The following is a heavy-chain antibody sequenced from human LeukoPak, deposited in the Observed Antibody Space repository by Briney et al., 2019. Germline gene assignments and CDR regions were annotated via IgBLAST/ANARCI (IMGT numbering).Heavy chain of an antibody. Sequence: SETLSLTCTVSGGSISSYYWSWIRQPAGKGLEWIGRIYTSGSTNYNPSLKSRLTMSADTSKNQFSLKLSSVTAADTAVYYCARVIIVSAGYYFDYWGQGTLVTVSS. J-gene: IGHJ4*02. CDR1: GGSISSYY. D-gene: IGHD6-13*01. V-gene: IGHV4-4*07. CDR2: IYTSGST. CDR3: ARVIIVSAGYYFDY.